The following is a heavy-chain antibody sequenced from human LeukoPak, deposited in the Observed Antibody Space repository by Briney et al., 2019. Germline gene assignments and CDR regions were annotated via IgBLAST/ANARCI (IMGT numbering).Heavy chain of an antibody. V-gene: IGHV4-39*01. CDR3: TTGPDYYNSSSYYSHY. CDR2: IYYSGST. Sequence: SETLSLTCTVSGGSISGSSYYWGWIRQPPGKGLEWIGSIYYSGSTYYNPSLKSRVTISVDTSKNQFSLKLSSVTAADTAVYYCTTGPDYYNSSSYYSHYWGQGTLVTVSS. J-gene: IGHJ4*02. D-gene: IGHD3-22*01. CDR1: GGSISGSSYY.